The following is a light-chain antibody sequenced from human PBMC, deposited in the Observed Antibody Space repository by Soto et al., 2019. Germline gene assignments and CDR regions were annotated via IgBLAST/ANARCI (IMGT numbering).Light chain of an antibody. Sequence: QSALTQPASVSGSPGQSITISCTGTSSDVGNYNLVSWYQQHPGKAPKLIIYEDTKRPSGVSNRFSGSKSGNTVSLTIFGFQAEDEADYYCCSYADSSTYVFGTGTKVTVL. J-gene: IGLJ1*01. CDR2: EDT. CDR1: SSDVGNYNL. CDR3: CSYADSSTYV. V-gene: IGLV2-23*01.